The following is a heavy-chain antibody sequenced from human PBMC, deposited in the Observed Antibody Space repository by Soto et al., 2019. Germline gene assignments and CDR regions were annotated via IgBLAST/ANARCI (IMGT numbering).Heavy chain of an antibody. J-gene: IGHJ4*02. D-gene: IGHD3-3*01. CDR3: TTETDYDFWSGYYV. Sequence: EVQLVESGGGLVKPGGSLRLSCAASGFTFSNAWMSWVRQAPGKGLEWVGRIKSKTDGGTTDYAAPVKGRFTISRDDSKNTLYLQLNSLKTEDTAVYYCTTETDYDFWSGYYVWGQGTLVTVSS. V-gene: IGHV3-15*01. CDR2: IKSKTDGGTT. CDR1: GFTFSNAW.